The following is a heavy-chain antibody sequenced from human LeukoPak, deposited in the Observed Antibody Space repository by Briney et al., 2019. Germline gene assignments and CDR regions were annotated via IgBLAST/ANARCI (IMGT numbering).Heavy chain of an antibody. Sequence: PGGSLRLSCATSGFTFNNYAMNWVRQAPGKGLEWVSSISSSSSYIYYADSVKGRFTISRDNAKNSLYLQMNSLRAEDTAVYYCARGDYGASHLWGQGTLVTVSS. V-gene: IGHV3-21*01. D-gene: IGHD4-17*01. CDR3: ARGDYGASHL. J-gene: IGHJ5*02. CDR1: GFTFNNYA. CDR2: ISSSSSYI.